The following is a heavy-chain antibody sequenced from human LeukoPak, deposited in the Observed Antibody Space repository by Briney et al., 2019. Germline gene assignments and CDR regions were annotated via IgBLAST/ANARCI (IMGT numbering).Heavy chain of an antibody. Sequence: SQTLSLTCAVSGGSISSGGYSWSWIRQPPGKGLEWIGYIYHSGSTYYNPSLKSRVTISVDRSKNQFSLKLSSVTAADTAVYYCAREGYSYGPYYYGMDVWGQGTTVTVSS. CDR2: IYHSGST. CDR1: GGSISSGGYS. J-gene: IGHJ6*02. D-gene: IGHD5-18*01. CDR3: AREGYSYGPYYYGMDV. V-gene: IGHV4-30-2*01.